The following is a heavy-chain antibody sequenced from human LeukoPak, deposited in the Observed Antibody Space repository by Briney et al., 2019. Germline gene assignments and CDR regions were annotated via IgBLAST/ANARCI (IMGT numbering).Heavy chain of an antibody. J-gene: IGHJ6*02. D-gene: IGHD6-19*01. CDR1: GYTFTSYA. V-gene: IGHV7-4-1*02. CDR3: ARDPHSSGWYTRYYYGMDV. CDR2: INTNTGNP. Sequence: ASVKVSCKASGYTFTSYAMNWVRQAPGQGLEWMGWINTNTGNPTYAQGLTGRFVFSLDTSVSTAYLQISSLKAEDTAVYYCARDPHSSGWYTRYYYGMDVWGQGTTVTVSS.